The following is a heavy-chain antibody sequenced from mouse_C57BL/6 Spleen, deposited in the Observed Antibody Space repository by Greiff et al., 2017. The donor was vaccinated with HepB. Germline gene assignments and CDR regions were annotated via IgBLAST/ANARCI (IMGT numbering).Heavy chain of an antibody. V-gene: IGHV10-1*01. D-gene: IGHD1-1*01. CDR2: IRSKSNNYAT. CDR3: VSSIYYYGSSRSFYWYFDV. Sequence: EVKLLESGGGLVQPKGSLKLSCAASGFSFNTYAMNWVRQAPGKGLEWVARIRSKSNNYATYYADSVKDRFTISRDDSESMLYLQMNNLKTEDTAMYYCVSSIYYYGSSRSFYWYFDVWGTGTTVTVSS. J-gene: IGHJ1*03. CDR1: GFSFNTYA.